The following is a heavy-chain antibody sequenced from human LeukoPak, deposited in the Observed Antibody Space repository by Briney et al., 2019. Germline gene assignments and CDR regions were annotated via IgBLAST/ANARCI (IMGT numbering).Heavy chain of an antibody. CDR3: ARSYCCGGSCLNCFDP. V-gene: IGHV1-69*01. J-gene: IGHJ5*02. Sequence: GASVKVSCKASVGTFSSYAISWVRQAPGQGLEWMGGIIPIFGTANYAQKFQGRVTITADESTSTAYMELSSLRSEDTAVYYCARSYCCGGSCLNCFDPGGQGTLVTVSS. D-gene: IGHD2-15*01. CDR1: VGTFSSYA. CDR2: IIPIFGTA.